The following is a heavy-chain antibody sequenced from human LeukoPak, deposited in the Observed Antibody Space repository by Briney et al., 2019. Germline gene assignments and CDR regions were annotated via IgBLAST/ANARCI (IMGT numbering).Heavy chain of an antibody. CDR1: SGSISSGSYY. CDR3: ARVEHDYDDGRHFDL. Sequence: PSETLSLTCTVSSGSISSGSYYWSWIRQPAGKGLEWIGIVFTTGSTNYNRSLKSRSSISVDKSKNQLLLKLNSVTAADTAVYYCARVEHDYDDGRHFDLWGRGTLVTVSS. D-gene: IGHD4-17*01. V-gene: IGHV4-61*02. J-gene: IGHJ2*01. CDR2: VFTTGST.